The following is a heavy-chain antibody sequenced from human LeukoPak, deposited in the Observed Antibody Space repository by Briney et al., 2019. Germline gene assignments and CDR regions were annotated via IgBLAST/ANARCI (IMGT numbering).Heavy chain of an antibody. V-gene: IGHV4-39*01. J-gene: IGHJ4*02. CDR3: VRHGDSSGYYGLVDY. CDR1: GGSISSSSYY. D-gene: IGHD3-22*01. CDR2: IYYSGST. Sequence: SETLSLACTVSGGSISSSSYYWGWIRQPPGKGLEWIGSIYYSGSTYYNPSLKSRVTISVDTSKNQFSLKLSSVTAADTAIYYCVRHGDSSGYYGLVDYWGQGTLVTVSS.